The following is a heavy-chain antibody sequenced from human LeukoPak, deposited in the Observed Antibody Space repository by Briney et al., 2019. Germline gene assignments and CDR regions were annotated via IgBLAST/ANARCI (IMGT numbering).Heavy chain of an antibody. CDR1: GFTFSTYW. V-gene: IGHV3-74*01. CDR2: INTDGSST. J-gene: IGHJ4*02. Sequence: HSGGSLRLSCAVSGFTFSTYWMHWVRQVPGKGLAWVARINTDGSSTSYADSVKGRFTISRDNSKNTLYLQMNSLRAEDTAVYYCAKDAYYGSGSYYNGYYFDYWGQGTLVTVSS. CDR3: AKDAYYGSGSYYNGYYFDY. D-gene: IGHD3-10*01.